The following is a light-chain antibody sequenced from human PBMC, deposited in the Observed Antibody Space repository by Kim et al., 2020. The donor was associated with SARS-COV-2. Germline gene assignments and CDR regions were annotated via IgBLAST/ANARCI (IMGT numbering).Light chain of an antibody. V-gene: IGLV6-57*03. CDR3: QSYDSSKV. CDR2: EDN. J-gene: IGLJ2*01. Sequence: PGRPVTTSWNRSGGSIAGNYVQWYQQRPGSAPTTVIYEDNQRPSGVPDRFSGSIDSSSNSASLTISGLKTEYEADYYCQSYDSSKVFGGGTQLTVL. CDR1: GGSIAGNY.